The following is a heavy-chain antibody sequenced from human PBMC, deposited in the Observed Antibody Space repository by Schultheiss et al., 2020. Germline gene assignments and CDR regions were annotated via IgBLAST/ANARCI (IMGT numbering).Heavy chain of an antibody. CDR1: GDSVSSNSAA. J-gene: IGHJ6*02. V-gene: IGHV6-1*01. CDR3: AKASRYYYGSGSPLKIYYYYYGMDV. Sequence: SQTLSLTCAISGDSVSSNSAAWNWIRQSPSRGLEWLGRTYYRSKWYNDYAVSVKSRITINPDTSKNQFSLKLSSVTAADTAVYYCAKASRYYYGSGSPLKIYYYYYGMDVWGQGTTVTVSS. CDR2: TYYRSKWYN. D-gene: IGHD3-10*01.